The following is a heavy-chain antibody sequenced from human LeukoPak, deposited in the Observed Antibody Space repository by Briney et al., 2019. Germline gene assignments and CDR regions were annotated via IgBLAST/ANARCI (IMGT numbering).Heavy chain of an antibody. CDR2: IGDSGDST. V-gene: IGHV3-23*01. D-gene: IGHD3-10*01. Sequence: GGSLRLSCAASGFTFSSYAMSWVRQAPGKGLEWVSTIGDSGDSTFYADSVKGRFTISRDNSKNTLYLQMNSLRAEDTAVYYCAKDLALWFGENGYWGQGTLVTVSS. CDR1: GFTFSSYA. J-gene: IGHJ4*02. CDR3: AKDLALWFGENGY.